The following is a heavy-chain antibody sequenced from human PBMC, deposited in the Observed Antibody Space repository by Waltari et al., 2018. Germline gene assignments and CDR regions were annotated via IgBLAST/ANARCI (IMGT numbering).Heavy chain of an antibody. CDR1: GFTVSSNY. J-gene: IGHJ3*02. CDR3: ARDLVVTPPDAFDI. CDR2: IYSGGST. V-gene: IGHV3-53*02. Sequence: EVQLVETGGGLIQPGGSLRLSCAASGFTVSSNYMSWVRQAPGKGLEWGSVIYSGGSTYYADSVKGRFTIYRDNSKNTLYLQMNSLRAEDTAVYYCARDLVVTPPDAFDIWGQGTMVTVSS. D-gene: IGHD3-22*01.